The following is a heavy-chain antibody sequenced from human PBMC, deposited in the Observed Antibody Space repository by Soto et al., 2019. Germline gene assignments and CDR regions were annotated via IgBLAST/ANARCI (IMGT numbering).Heavy chain of an antibody. Sequence: QVQLVESGGGVVQPGTSLRVSCVGSGFTFRSYVMHWVRQAPGKGLEWVALTSYDGSDKYYDDCVRGRFTITRDNSRNTVDLQMDSLRLEDTALYYCARWGTTGGLDVWGQGTLVSVSS. V-gene: IGHV3-30*19. CDR3: ARWGTTGGLDV. J-gene: IGHJ1*01. D-gene: IGHD3-16*01. CDR2: TSYDGSDK. CDR1: GFTFRSYV.